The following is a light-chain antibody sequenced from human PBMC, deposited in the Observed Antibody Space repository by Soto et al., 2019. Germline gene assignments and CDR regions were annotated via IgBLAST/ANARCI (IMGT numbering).Light chain of an antibody. Sequence: EIVLTKSPGTLSLSVGERVTLSCSSSQSVSSYVAWYQQTPGQAPRLLIDDTSNRATGTPDRFSGSGSVTDFTLTISRLEHEDFTVYYCQQYGSAPLTFGGGTTVEIK. CDR3: QQYGSAPLT. CDR1: QSVSSY. J-gene: IGKJ4*01. V-gene: IGKV3-20*01. CDR2: DTS.